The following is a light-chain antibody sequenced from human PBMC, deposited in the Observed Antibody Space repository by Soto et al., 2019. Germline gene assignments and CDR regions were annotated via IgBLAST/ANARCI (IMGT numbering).Light chain of an antibody. J-gene: IGLJ1*01. CDR3: SSYTFSTLV. CDR1: SSDVDTYIY. V-gene: IGLV2-14*03. Sequence: QSVLTQPASVSGSPGQSITISCTGTSSDVDTYIYISWYQQHPGKAPKLIIYDVTNRPPGVSNRFSGSKSGNPASLTISGLQTEDEADYYCSSYTFSTLVFATGTKLTVL. CDR2: DVT.